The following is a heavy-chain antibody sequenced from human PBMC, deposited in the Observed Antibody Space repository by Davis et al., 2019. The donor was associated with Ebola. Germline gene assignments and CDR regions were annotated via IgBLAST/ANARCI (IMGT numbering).Heavy chain of an antibody. V-gene: IGHV4-61*08. Sequence: GSLRLSCTVSGGSVNIIDYYWTWIRQPPGKGLEWIGYIYYSGSTNYNPSLKSRVTISVDTSKNQFSLKLSSVTAADTAVYYCARHTPNSYGSMNYYYGMDVWGQGTTVTVSS. J-gene: IGHJ6*02. CDR1: GGSVNIIDYY. CDR2: IYYSGST. D-gene: IGHD5-18*01. CDR3: ARHTPNSYGSMNYYYGMDV.